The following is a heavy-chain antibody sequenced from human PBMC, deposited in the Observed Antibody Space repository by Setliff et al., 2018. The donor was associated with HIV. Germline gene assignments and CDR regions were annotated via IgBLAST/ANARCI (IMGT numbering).Heavy chain of an antibody. J-gene: IGHJ6*02. D-gene: IGHD2-2*01. V-gene: IGHV4-61*09. CDR3: GTAMYYYYGLDV. CDR1: GGSLSSGSHY. CDR2: FYTSGTT. Sequence: SETLSLTCSVSGGSLSSGSHYCTWLRQAAGKGLEWIGHFYTSGTTNYNPSLESRVTISVDTSKNQFSLKLSSVTAADAAVYYCGTAMYYYYGLDVWGQGIGVTVSS.